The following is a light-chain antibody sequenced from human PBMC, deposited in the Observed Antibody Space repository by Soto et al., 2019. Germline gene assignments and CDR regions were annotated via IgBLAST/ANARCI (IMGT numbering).Light chain of an antibody. CDR1: QGIDSS. J-gene: IGKJ5*01. CDR3: QQYDNLPPEIT. Sequence: EIQMTQSPSTLSASIGDRVTISCRAIQGIDSSFAWYQEKPGKAPKLLIYAASSLQSGVPSRFSGSGSGTDFTFTISSLQPEDIATYYCQQYDNLPPEITFGQGTRLEIK. CDR2: AAS. V-gene: IGKV1-9*01.